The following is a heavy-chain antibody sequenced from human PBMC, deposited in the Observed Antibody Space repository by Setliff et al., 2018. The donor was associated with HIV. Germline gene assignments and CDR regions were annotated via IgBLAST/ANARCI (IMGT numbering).Heavy chain of an antibody. J-gene: IGHJ2*01. Sequence: SETLSLTCSVSGGSISNNDYYWGWIRQSPGKGLEWIGTIFNSGSSYYIPSLESRVTISVDTSQNQFSLRLRSVTAADTAVYYCARHPLTDWYFDLWGRGTLVTVSS. CDR3: ARHPLTDWYFDL. V-gene: IGHV4-39*01. CDR2: IFNSGSS. D-gene: IGHD7-27*01. CDR1: GGSISNNDYY.